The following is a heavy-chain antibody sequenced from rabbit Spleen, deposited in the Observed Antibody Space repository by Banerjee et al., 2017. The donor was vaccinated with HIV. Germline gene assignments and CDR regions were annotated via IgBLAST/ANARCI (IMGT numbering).Heavy chain of an antibody. V-gene: IGHV1S45*01. CDR3: AKASAYIYYAFDS. CDR2: IDAGSSDST. D-gene: IGHD6-1*01. Sequence: QEQLKESGRGLVQPGGSLKLSCKASGFTLSSYYMNWVRQAPGKGLEWIACIDAGSSDSTAYANWVNGRFTISKTSSTTVTLQMTSLTAADTATYFCAKASAYIYYAFDSWGPGPLVTVS. CDR1: GFTLSSYYM. J-gene: IGHJ2*01.